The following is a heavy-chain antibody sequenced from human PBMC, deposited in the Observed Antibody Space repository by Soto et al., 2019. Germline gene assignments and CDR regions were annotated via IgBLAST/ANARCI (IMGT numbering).Heavy chain of an antibody. J-gene: IGHJ3*02. Sequence: KTSETLSLTCTVSGGSISSGDYYWSWIRQPPGKGLEWIGYIYYSGSTYYNPSLKSRVTISVDTSKNQFSLKLSPVTAADTAVYYCARGVGETTLDAFDIWGQGTMVTVSS. CDR1: GGSISSGDYY. CDR3: ARGVGETTLDAFDI. D-gene: IGHD1-26*01. CDR2: IYYSGST. V-gene: IGHV4-30-4*01.